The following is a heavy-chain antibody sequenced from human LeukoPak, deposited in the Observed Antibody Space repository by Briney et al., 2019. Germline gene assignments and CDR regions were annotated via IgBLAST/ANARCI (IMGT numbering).Heavy chain of an antibody. CDR1: GFTFDDYA. J-gene: IGHJ4*02. CDR3: AKGEHDYGDY. Sequence: SGGGLVQPGRSLRLSCAASGFTFDDYAMHWVRQAPGKGLERVSGISWNSGSIGYADSVKGRFTISRDNAKNSLYLQMNSLRAEDTALYYCAKGEHDYGDYLGQGTLVTVSS. CDR2: ISWNSGSI. V-gene: IGHV3-9*01.